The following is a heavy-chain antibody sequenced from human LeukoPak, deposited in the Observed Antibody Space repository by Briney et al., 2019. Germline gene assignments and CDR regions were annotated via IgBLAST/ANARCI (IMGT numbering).Heavy chain of an antibody. CDR2: ISSSSSYI. Sequence: ARSLRLSCAASGFTFSSYSMNWVRQAPGKGLDWVSSISSSSSYIYYADSVKGRFTISRDNAKNSLYLQMNSLRAEDTAVYYCARDPKGGGYCSSTSCYGWGQGTLVTVSS. J-gene: IGHJ4*02. CDR3: ARDPKGGGYCSSTSCYG. D-gene: IGHD2-2*03. CDR1: GFTFSSYS. V-gene: IGHV3-21*01.